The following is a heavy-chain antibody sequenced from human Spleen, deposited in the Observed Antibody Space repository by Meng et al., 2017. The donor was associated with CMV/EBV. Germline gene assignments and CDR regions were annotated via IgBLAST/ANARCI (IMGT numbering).Heavy chain of an antibody. V-gene: IGHV3-9*01. CDR2: ISWNSGTI. Sequence: GGSLRLSCAAFGFTFDDYDMHWVRQAPGKGLEWVSGISWNSGTIGYADSVKGRFTISRDNAKNTLYLQMNSLRDDDSGVYFCYMGHYSGAWGQGTPVTVSS. J-gene: IGHJ5*02. CDR3: YMGHYSGA. D-gene: IGHD2-21*01. CDR1: GFTFDDYD.